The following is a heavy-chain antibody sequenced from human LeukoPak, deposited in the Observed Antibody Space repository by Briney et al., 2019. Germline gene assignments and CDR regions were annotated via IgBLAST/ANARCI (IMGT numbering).Heavy chain of an antibody. CDR2: ISSSSTI. V-gene: IGHV3-69-1*01. D-gene: IGHD2-2*01. CDR1: GFTFSDYY. Sequence: GGSLRLSCAASGFTFSDYYVNWVRQAPGKGLEWVSSISSSSTIYYADSVKGRFTISRDNAKNSLYLQMNSLRAEDTAVYYCARAADIVVVPAAMQWYFQHWGHGTLVTVSS. J-gene: IGHJ1*01. CDR3: ARAADIVVVPAAMQWYFQH.